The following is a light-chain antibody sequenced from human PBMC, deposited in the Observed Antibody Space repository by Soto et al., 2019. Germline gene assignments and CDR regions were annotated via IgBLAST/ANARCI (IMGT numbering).Light chain of an antibody. Sequence: ETVLTQSPATLSLSPGERATLSCRASQSVDISLAWYQHKPGQAPRLLIYDASNRATGVPARFSGSGSGTDLTLTISSLEPEDFAVYYRQQRKHWPPLTFGGGTRVEIK. CDR1: QSVDIS. V-gene: IGKV3-11*01. CDR3: QQRKHWPPLT. CDR2: DAS. J-gene: IGKJ4*01.